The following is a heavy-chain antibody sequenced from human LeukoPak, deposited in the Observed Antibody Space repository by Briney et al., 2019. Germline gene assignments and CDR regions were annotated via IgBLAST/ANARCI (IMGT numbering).Heavy chain of an antibody. V-gene: IGHV3-21*01. CDR1: GFTFSSYS. D-gene: IGHD4-17*01. J-gene: IGHJ5*02. CDR2: ISSSSSYI. Sequence: PGGSLRLSCAASGFTFSSYSMNWVRQAPGKGLEWVSSISSSSSYIYYADSVKGRFTISRDNAKNSLYLQMNSLRAEDTAAYYCARSTTVTPNWFDPWGQGTLVTVSS. CDR3: ARSTTVTPNWFDP.